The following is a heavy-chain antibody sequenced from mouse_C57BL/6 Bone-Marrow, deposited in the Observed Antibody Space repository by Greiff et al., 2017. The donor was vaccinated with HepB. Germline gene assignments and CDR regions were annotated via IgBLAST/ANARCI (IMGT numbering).Heavy chain of an antibody. V-gene: IGHV1-69*01. D-gene: IGHD2-3*01. J-gene: IGHJ2*01. CDR3: ARPNDGYYFDY. Sequence: LQESGAELVMPGASVKLSCKASGYTFTSYWMHWVKQRPGQGLEWIGEIDPSDSYTNYNQKFKGKSTLTVDKSSSTAYMQLSSLTSEDSAVYYCARPNDGYYFDYWGQGTTLTVSS. CDR1: GYTFTSYW. CDR2: IDPSDSYT.